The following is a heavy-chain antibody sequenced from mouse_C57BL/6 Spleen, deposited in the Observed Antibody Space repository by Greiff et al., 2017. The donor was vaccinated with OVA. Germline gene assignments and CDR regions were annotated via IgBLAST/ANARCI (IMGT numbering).Heavy chain of an antibody. V-gene: IGHV5-17*01. D-gene: IGHD1-1*01. CDR2: ISSGSSTI. J-gene: IGHJ2*01. CDR1: GFTFSDYG. CDR3: ARNYYGTVDY. Sequence: EVQLVESGGGLVKPGGSLKLSCAASGFTFSDYGMHWVRQAPEKGLEWVAYISSGSSTIYYADTVKGRFTISRDNAKNTLCLQMTSLRSEDTAMYYCARNYYGTVDYWGQGTTLTVSS.